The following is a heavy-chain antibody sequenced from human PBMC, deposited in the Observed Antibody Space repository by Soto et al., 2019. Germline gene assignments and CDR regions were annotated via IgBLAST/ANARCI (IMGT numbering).Heavy chain of an antibody. CDR2: VSYTGSA. V-gene: IGHV4-59*12. CDR1: GVSINSDF. CDR3: ASDLHSSSSAYYYGMDV. D-gene: IGHD6-6*01. J-gene: IGHJ6*02. Sequence: SETLSLTCTVSGVSINSDFWSWFRQHPGEGLEWIGYVSYTGSASYNTSLKTRVTLSSDTSANQFSLRLTSVTAADTAVSYCASDLHSSSSAYYYGMDVWGQGTTVTVSS.